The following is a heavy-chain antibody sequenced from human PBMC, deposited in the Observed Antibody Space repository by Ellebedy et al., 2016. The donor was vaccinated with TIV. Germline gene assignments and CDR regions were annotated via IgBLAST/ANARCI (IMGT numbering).Heavy chain of an antibody. J-gene: IGHJ4*02. CDR3: ARVFSGSNFPFDR. D-gene: IGHD1-26*01. Sequence: GESLKISCEASGFTVSDNYMSWVRPAPGPELEWVSVIYNGVNTYYADFVRGRFTISRDNSKNTVYLQVNSLRAEDTAVYYCARVFSGSNFPFDRWGKGIRVTVSS. CDR1: GFTVSDNY. V-gene: IGHV3-53*01. CDR2: IYNGVNT.